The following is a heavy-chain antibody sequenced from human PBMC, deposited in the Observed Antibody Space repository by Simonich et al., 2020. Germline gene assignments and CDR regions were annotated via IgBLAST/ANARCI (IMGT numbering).Heavy chain of an antibody. CDR1: GFTFSSYE. Sequence: EVQLVESGGGLVQPGGSLRLSCAASGFTFSSYEMNWVRQAPGKGLEWVTYISSSGSTIYYADSVKGRFTISRKNAKNSLYLQMNSLRAEDTAVYYCATDFRLQLVEIGTYYYYGMDVWGQGTTVTVSS. CDR2: ISSSGSTI. V-gene: IGHV3-48*03. CDR3: ATDFRLQLVEIGTYYYYGMDV. J-gene: IGHJ6*02. D-gene: IGHD6-6*01.